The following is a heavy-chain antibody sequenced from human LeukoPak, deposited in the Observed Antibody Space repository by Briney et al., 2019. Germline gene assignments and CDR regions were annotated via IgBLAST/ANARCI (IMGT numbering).Heavy chain of an antibody. CDR1: GFTFSSYS. J-gene: IGHJ4*02. Sequence: PGGSLRLSCATSGFTFSSYSMHWVRPAPGKGLEWVAVISYDGSNKYYADSVKGRFTISRDNSKNTLYLQMNSLRAEDTALYYCARDRGRIQLWLNYWGQGTLVTVSS. V-gene: IGHV3-30-3*01. D-gene: IGHD5-18*01. CDR2: ISYDGSNK. CDR3: ARDRGRIQLWLNY.